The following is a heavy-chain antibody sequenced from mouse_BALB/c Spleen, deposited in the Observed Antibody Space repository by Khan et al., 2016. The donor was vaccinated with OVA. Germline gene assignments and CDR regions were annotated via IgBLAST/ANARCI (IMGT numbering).Heavy chain of an antibody. Sequence: VQLKESGPEVVKPGASMKISCKASGYIFTDYNMDWVKQSHGKSLEWVGYIFPNNGLTGYNQKFKTKATLTVDNYSSTAHMELRSLTSEDSAVYYCARSGYGSFGYWGQGTLVTVSA. CDR1: GYIFTDYN. CDR2: IFPNNGLT. V-gene: IGHV1S29*02. CDR3: ARSGYGSFGY. J-gene: IGHJ3*01. D-gene: IGHD1-2*01.